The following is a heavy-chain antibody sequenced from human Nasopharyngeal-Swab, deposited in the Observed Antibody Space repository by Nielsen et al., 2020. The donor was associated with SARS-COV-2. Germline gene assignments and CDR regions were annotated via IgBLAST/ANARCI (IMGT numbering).Heavy chain of an antibody. CDR3: ARVSSSSTTNWFDP. Sequence: WIRQPPGKGLEWVAVISYGGSNKYYADSVKGRFTISRDNSKNTLYLQMNSLRAEDTAVYYCARVSSSSTTNWFDPWGQGTLVTVSS. CDR2: ISYGGSNK. V-gene: IGHV3-30*03. D-gene: IGHD6-6*01. J-gene: IGHJ5*02.